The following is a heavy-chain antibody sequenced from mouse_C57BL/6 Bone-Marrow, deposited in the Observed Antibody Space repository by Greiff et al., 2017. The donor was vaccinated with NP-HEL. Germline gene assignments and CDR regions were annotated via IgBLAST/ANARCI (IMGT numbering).Heavy chain of an antibody. Sequence: EVKVVESGPGLAKPSQTLSLTCSVTGYSITSDYWNWIRKFPGNKLEYMGYISYSGSTYYNLSLKSRISISRDTSTNQYYLQLNSVTTEDTATYYCARERCTVFDYWGQGTTLTVSS. CDR3: ARERCTVFDY. D-gene: IGHD5-1*01. J-gene: IGHJ2*01. CDR1: GYSITSDY. CDR2: ISYSGST. V-gene: IGHV3-8*01.